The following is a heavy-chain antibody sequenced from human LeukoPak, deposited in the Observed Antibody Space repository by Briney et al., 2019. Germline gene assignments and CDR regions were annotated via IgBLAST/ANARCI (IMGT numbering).Heavy chain of an antibody. J-gene: IGHJ4*02. CDR1: GDSISRSTYY. CDR2: VYYGRSP. D-gene: IGHD6-25*01. CDR3: ARSSGTGTFSY. Sequence: SETLSLTCTVSGDSISRSTYYWAWIRQPPGKGLEWIGSVYYGRSPYFNPSLESRATISVDTSKNHFSLKMSSVTAADTAVYYCARSSGTGTFSYWGQGTLVAVSS. V-gene: IGHV4-39*02.